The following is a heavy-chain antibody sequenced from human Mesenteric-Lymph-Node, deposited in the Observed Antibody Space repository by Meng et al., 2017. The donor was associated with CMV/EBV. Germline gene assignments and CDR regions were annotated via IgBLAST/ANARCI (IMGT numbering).Heavy chain of an antibody. D-gene: IGHD5-24*01. V-gene: IGHV3-33*06. CDR3: AKTHIERDVQVGYFDF. Sequence: GGSLRLSCAASGFIFSSYGMHWVRQAPGKGLEWVAVIWYDGSKTEYGDSVQGRFSISRDNSKNTVYLEMNSLRAEDTAVYYCAKTHIERDVQVGYFDFWGQGALVTVSS. J-gene: IGHJ4*02. CDR2: IWYDGSKT. CDR1: GFIFSSYG.